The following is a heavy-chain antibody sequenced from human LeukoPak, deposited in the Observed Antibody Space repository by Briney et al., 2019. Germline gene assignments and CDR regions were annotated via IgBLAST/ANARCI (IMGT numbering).Heavy chain of an antibody. CDR1: GGSFSGYY. D-gene: IGHD2-8*01. V-gene: IGHV4-34*01. CDR3: VRLRLYARHFDL. Sequence: SETLSLTCAVYGGSFSGYYWSWIRQPPGKGLEWIGEINHSGSTNYNPSLKSRVTISVDTSKNQFSLKLSSVTAADTAVYYCVRLRLYARHFDLWGRGTLVTVSS. J-gene: IGHJ2*01. CDR2: INHSGST.